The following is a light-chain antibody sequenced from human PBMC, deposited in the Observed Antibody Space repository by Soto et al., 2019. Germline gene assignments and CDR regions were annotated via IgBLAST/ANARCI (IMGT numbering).Light chain of an antibody. J-gene: IGKJ3*01. CDR3: QSYDRNMSGYV. CDR1: QSVLYSFNSKNY. CDR2: WAS. V-gene: IGKV4-1*01. Sequence: DIVMTQSPDSLAVSLGERASINCKSSQSVLYSFNSKNYLAWYQQKPGQPPKLLIYWASTRESGVPDRFSGSKSGSSASLAITGLQAEDEADYYCQSYDRNMSGYVFGTGT.